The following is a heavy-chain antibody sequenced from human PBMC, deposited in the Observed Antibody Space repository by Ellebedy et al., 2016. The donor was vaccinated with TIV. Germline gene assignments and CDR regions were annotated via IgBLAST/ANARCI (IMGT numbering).Heavy chain of an antibody. CDR2: VVGSGERT. CDR1: GFTFSSHA. CDR3: ARGRSGTYIHHAFDS. Sequence: PGGSLRLSCEASGFTFSSHAMSWVRQAPGKGPEWVSAVVGSGERTFYADSVKGRFTISRDNSTNTLYLQMNSLRAEDTARYYCARGRSGTYIHHAFDSWGQGTLVTVSS. J-gene: IGHJ4*02. V-gene: IGHV3-23*01. D-gene: IGHD1-14*01.